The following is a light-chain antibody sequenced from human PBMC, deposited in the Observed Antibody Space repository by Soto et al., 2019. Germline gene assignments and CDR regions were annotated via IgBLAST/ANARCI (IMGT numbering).Light chain of an antibody. V-gene: IGKV1-39*01. CDR1: QSISKF. J-gene: IGKJ5*01. CDR2: AAS. Sequence: DIQLTQSPSSLSASVVDRVTSTFLASQSISKFLNWYQHDPGKAPKLLIYAASTLHSGVPLRFSGSGSGTDFTLTIDSLQPEDFTTYYCQQSYTSPATFGQGTRLEIK. CDR3: QQSYTSPAT.